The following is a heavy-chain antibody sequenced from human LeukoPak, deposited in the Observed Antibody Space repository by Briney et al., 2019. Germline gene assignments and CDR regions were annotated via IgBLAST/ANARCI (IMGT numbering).Heavy chain of an antibody. J-gene: IGHJ6*04. V-gene: IGHV1-69*13. D-gene: IGHD3-10*01. CDR1: GGTFSSYA. CDR3: AKSSGSYYNQGYYYYGMDV. Sequence: SVKVSCKASGGTFSSYAISGVRQAPGQGLEWMGGIIPIFGTANYAQKFQGRVTLTADESTRTAYLVLSSLTSEDTAVYYCAKSSGSYYNQGYYYYGMDVWGKGTTVTVS. CDR2: IIPIFGTA.